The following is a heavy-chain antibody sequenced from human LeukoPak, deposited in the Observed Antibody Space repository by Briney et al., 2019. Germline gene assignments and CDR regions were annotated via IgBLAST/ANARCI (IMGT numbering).Heavy chain of an antibody. CDR3: ARGGGYSYGSFDY. J-gene: IGHJ4*02. Sequence: GGSLRLSCAASGFTFSSYSMNWVRQAPGKGLEWVSSISSSSSYIYYADSVKGRFTISRDNAKNTLYLQMNSLRAGDTAVYYCARGGGYSYGSFDYWGQGTLVTVSS. V-gene: IGHV3-21*01. D-gene: IGHD5-18*01. CDR1: GFTFSSYS. CDR2: ISSSSSYI.